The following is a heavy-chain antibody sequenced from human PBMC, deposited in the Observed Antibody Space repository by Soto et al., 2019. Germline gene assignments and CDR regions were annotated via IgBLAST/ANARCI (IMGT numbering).Heavy chain of an antibody. CDR2: IYPGDSDT. Sequence: VESLKISCKGSGYTFTNYWIGWVRQMPGKGLEWMGIIYPGDSDTKYNPSFKGQVTISADKSITTTYLQWSSLKASDTAIYYWAASIFYYGMDVWGQGTTVTVS. V-gene: IGHV5-51*01. CDR1: GYTFTNYW. CDR3: AASIFYYGMDV. J-gene: IGHJ6*02.